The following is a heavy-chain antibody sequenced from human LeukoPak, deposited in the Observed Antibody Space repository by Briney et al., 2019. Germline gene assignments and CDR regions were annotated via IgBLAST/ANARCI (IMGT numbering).Heavy chain of an antibody. CDR2: ISSSSSYI. J-gene: IGHJ4*02. D-gene: IGHD6-13*01. CDR3: ARGQVTAAGHDY. Sequence: PGRSLRLSCAASGFTFDDYAMHWVRQAPGKGLEWVSSISSSSSYIYYADSVKGRFTISRDNAKNSLYLQMNSLRAEDTAVYYCARGQVTAAGHDYWGQGTLVTVSS. V-gene: IGHV3-21*01. CDR1: GFTFDDYA.